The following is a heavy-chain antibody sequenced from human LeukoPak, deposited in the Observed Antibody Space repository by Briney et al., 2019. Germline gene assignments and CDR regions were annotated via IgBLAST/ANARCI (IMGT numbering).Heavy chain of an antibody. Sequence: PGGSLRLSCAASGFNFDDFAMNWVRQAPGKGLEWVSSISSSSSYIYYADSVKGRFTISRDNAKNSLYLQMNSLRAEDTAVYYCARDRGGHGRWDFDYWGQGTLVTVSS. J-gene: IGHJ4*02. CDR1: GFNFDDFA. CDR2: ISSSSSYI. D-gene: IGHD2-15*01. CDR3: ARDRGGHGRWDFDY. V-gene: IGHV3-21*01.